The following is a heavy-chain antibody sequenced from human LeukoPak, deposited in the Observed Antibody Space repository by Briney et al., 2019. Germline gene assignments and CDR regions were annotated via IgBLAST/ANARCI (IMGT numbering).Heavy chain of an antibody. Sequence: SETLSLTCTVSGGSISNYYWSWIRQPPGKGLEWIGFIHSNGGANYNASLNSRATISRDTSRSQVSLKLTSVTAANTAVYYCASSNLGSLGQFDPWGQGTLVTVSS. CDR1: GGSISNYY. J-gene: IGHJ5*02. CDR2: IHSNGGA. D-gene: IGHD3-10*01. V-gene: IGHV4-59*01. CDR3: ASSNLGSLGQFDP.